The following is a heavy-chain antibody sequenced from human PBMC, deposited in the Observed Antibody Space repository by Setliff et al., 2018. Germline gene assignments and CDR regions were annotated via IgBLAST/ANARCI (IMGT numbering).Heavy chain of an antibody. D-gene: IGHD1-26*01. V-gene: IGHV4-39*01. CDR3: ASRRTGPGGWFDY. J-gene: IGHJ5*01. CDR1: GGSVSSSSYY. Sequence: SETLSLTCTVSGGSVSSSSYYWGWIRQPPGKGLEWIGTIYYSGTTYYSPSLKSRVTISVATSKNQFSLKLTSVTAADTAIYYCASRRTGPGGWFDYWGQGTLVTVS. CDR2: IYYSGTT.